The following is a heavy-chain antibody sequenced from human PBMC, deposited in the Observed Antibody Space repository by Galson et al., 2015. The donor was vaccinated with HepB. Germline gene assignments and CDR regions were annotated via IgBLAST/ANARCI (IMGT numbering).Heavy chain of an antibody. D-gene: IGHD1-26*01. CDR1: GFTFDDYA. Sequence: SLRLSCAASGFTFDDYAMHWVRQAPGKGLEWVSGISWNSGSIGYADSVKGRFTISRDNAKNSLYLQMNSLRAEDTALYYCAKASEWELPYYFDYWGQGTLVTVSS. V-gene: IGHV3-9*01. J-gene: IGHJ4*02. CDR3: AKASEWELPYYFDY. CDR2: ISWNSGSI.